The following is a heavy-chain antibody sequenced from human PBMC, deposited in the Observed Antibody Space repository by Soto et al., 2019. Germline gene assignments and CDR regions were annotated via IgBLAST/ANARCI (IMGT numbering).Heavy chain of an antibody. Sequence: QVQLVQSGAEVKKPGSSVKVSCKASGGTFSSYTISWVRQAPGQGLEWMGRIIPILGIANYAQKFQGRVTITADKSTSTAYMELSSLGSEDTAVYYCAISAYYDYIWGSYRSGFDYWGQGTLVTVSS. CDR1: GGTFSSYT. CDR2: IIPILGIA. CDR3: AISAYYDYIWGSYRSGFDY. D-gene: IGHD3-16*02. J-gene: IGHJ4*02. V-gene: IGHV1-69*02.